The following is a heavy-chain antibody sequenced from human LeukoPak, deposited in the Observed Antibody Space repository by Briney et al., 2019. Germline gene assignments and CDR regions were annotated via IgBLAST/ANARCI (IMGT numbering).Heavy chain of an antibody. J-gene: IGHJ4*02. D-gene: IGHD1-26*01. CDR2: ISSSSSYI. V-gene: IGHV3-21*01. CDR1: GFTFSHYG. CDR3: FGGGYEAY. Sequence: PGGSLRLSCAASGFTFSHYGMHWVRQAPGKGLEWVSSISSSSSYIYYADSVKGRFTISRDNAKNSLYLQMNSLRAEDTAVYYCFGGGYEAYWGQGALVTVSS.